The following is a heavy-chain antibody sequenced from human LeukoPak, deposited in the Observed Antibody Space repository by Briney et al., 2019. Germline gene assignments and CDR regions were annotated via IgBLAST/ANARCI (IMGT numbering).Heavy chain of an antibody. Sequence: GGSLRLSCAASGFTFSSYSVNWVRQAQENGLEWVSSISSRSSYIYYADSVKGRFTISRDNAKNSLYLQMNSLRAEDTAVYYCAREGGGIAAGVYYFDYWGQGTLVTVSS. D-gene: IGHD6-13*01. J-gene: IGHJ4*02. CDR2: ISSRSSYI. CDR3: AREGGGIAAGVYYFDY. V-gene: IGHV3-21*01. CDR1: GFTFSSYS.